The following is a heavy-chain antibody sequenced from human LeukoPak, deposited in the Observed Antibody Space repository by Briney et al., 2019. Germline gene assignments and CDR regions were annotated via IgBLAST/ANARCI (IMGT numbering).Heavy chain of an antibody. CDR3: ARDIPWIVVVPAAMRDC. D-gene: IGHD2-2*01. CDR2: INPNSGGT. CDR1: GYTFTGYY. V-gene: IGHV1-2*02. Sequence: ASVKVSCKASGYTFTGYYMHWVRQAPGQGLEWMGWINPNSGGTNYAQKFQGRVTMTRDTSISTAYMELSRLRSDDTAVYYCARDIPWIVVVPAAMRDCWGQGTLVTVSS. J-gene: IGHJ4*02.